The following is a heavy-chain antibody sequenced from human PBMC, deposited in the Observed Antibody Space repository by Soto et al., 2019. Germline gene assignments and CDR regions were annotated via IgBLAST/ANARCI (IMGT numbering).Heavy chain of an antibody. CDR1: GFTFSNAW. Sequence: GGSLTLSCAASGFTFSNAWMNWVRQAPGKGLEWVGRIKSKTDGGTTDYAAPVKGRFTISRDDSKNTLYLQMNSLKTEDTAVYYCTTVDTMVRGVIISEIYYYYYGMDVWGQGTTVTVSS. CDR2: IKSKTDGGTT. V-gene: IGHV3-15*07. J-gene: IGHJ6*02. CDR3: TTVDTMVRGVIISEIYYYYYGMDV. D-gene: IGHD3-10*01.